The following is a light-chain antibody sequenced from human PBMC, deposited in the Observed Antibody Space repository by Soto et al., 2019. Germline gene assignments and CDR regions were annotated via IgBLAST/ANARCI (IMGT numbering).Light chain of an antibody. CDR2: YAS. CDR1: QSVSSY. CDR3: QQRSNRPPYT. Sequence: ELVLKPSPATLSFSPGGRATLSCRASQSVSSYLAWYQQKPGQAPRLLIYYASNRATGIPARFRGSGSGTDFSPIISSREPEDFAAYYCQQRSNRPPYTFGQGTKLEIK. V-gene: IGKV3-11*01. J-gene: IGKJ2*01.